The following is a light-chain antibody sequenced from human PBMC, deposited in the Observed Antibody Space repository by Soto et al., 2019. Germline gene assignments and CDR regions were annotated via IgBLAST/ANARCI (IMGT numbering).Light chain of an antibody. CDR1: RSASDW. CDR2: KAS. CDR3: QQYNSYSAT. Sequence: DIQMTQSPSSLSASVGDRFTITCRASRSASDWLAWYQQRPGEAPRMLISKASTLESGVPSRFNGSGSGTHFTLTITSLQPDDSATYYCQQYNSYSATFGQGTKVDIK. V-gene: IGKV1-5*03. J-gene: IGKJ1*01.